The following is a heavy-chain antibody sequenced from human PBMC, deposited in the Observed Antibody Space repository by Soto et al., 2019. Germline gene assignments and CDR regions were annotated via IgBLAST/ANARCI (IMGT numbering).Heavy chain of an antibody. CDR2: ISWNSGSI. V-gene: IGHV3-9*01. J-gene: IGHJ3*02. D-gene: IGHD2-8*01. CDR3: AKGLGYCTNGVCPTDDFDI. CDR1: GFTFDDYA. Sequence: PGGSLRLSCAASGFTFDDYAMHWVRQAPGKGLEWVSGISWNSGSIGYADSVKGRFTISRDNAKNSLYLQMNSLRAEDTALYYCAKGLGYCTNGVCPTDDFDIWGQGTMVTVSS.